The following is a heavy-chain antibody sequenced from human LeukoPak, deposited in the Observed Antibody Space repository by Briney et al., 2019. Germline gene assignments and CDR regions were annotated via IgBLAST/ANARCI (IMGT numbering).Heavy chain of an antibody. CDR1: GFTFSSYG. CDR3: AKLYSSSWYLGLDYFDY. J-gene: IGHJ4*02. V-gene: IGHV3-33*06. CDR2: IWYDGSNK. D-gene: IGHD6-13*01. Sequence: GGSLRLSCAASGFTFSSYGMHWVRQAPGKGLEWVAVIWYDGSNKYYADSVKGRFTISRDNSKNTLYLQMNSLRAEDTAVYYCAKLYSSSWYLGLDYFDYWGQGTLVTVSS.